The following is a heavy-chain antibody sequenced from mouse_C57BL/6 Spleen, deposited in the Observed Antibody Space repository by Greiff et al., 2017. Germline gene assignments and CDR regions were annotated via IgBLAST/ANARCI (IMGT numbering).Heavy chain of an antibody. V-gene: IGHV1-76*01. CDR1: GYTFTDYY. Sequence: VQGVESGAELVRPGASVKLSCKASGYTFTDYYINWVKQRPGQGLEWIARLYPGSGNTYYNEKFKGKATLTAEKSSSTAYMQLSSLTSEDSAVYFCAREYYGSSLAWFAYWGQGTLVTVSA. CDR2: LYPGSGNT. J-gene: IGHJ3*01. CDR3: AREYYGSSLAWFAY. D-gene: IGHD1-1*01.